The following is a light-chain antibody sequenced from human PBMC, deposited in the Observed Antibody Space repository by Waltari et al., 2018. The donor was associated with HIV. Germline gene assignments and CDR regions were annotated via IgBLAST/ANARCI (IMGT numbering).Light chain of an antibody. J-gene: IGLJ3*02. V-gene: IGLV2-14*03. CDR3: SSFASQGSPT. Sequence: QSPLHPPASVSASPGQSITISCTGVSHVVDFFNFVSWYQQHPGKAPQLIIYAVSSRPSGISSRFVGSKSGVTASLTISGLQAEDEAVYFCSSFASQGSPTFGGGTKLTV. CDR1: SHVVDFFNF. CDR2: AVS.